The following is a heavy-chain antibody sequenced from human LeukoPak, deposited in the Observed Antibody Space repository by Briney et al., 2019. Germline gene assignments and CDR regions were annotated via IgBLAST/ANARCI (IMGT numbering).Heavy chain of an antibody. CDR3: TTLDYDILTGYSTRYYFDY. Sequence: GGSLRLSCAASGFTFSSYGMHWVRQAPGKGLEWVAVISYDGSNKYYADSVKGRFTISRDNSKNTLYLQMNSLRAEDTAVYYCTTLDYDILTGYSTRYYFDYWGQGTLVTVSS. CDR1: GFTFSSYG. J-gene: IGHJ4*02. D-gene: IGHD3-9*01. V-gene: IGHV3-30*03. CDR2: ISYDGSNK.